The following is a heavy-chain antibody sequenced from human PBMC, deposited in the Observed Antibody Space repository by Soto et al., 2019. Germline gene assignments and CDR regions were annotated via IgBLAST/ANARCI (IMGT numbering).Heavy chain of an antibody. CDR3: AKGVYYDFWSGYLTFDY. Sequence: GGSLRLSGAASGFTFSSYAMSWVRQAPGKGLEWVSAISGSGGSTYYADSVKGRFTISRDNSKNTLYLQMNSLRAEDTAVYYCAKGVYYDFWSGYLTFDYWGQGTLVTVSS. CDR1: GFTFSSYA. J-gene: IGHJ4*02. CDR2: ISGSGGST. V-gene: IGHV3-23*01. D-gene: IGHD3-3*01.